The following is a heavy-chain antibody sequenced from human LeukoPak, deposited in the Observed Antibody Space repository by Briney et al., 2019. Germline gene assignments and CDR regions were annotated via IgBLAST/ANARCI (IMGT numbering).Heavy chain of an antibody. J-gene: IGHJ4*02. Sequence: PGGSLRLSCAASGFTFDDYGMSWVRQAPGKGLEWVSGINWNGGSTGYADSGKGRFTISRDNAKNSLYLQMNSLRAEDTAVYYCARDLTSSVVPSLWGQGTLVTVSS. D-gene: IGHD2-15*01. CDR1: GFTFDDYG. CDR2: INWNGGST. CDR3: ARDLTSSVVPSL. V-gene: IGHV3-20*04.